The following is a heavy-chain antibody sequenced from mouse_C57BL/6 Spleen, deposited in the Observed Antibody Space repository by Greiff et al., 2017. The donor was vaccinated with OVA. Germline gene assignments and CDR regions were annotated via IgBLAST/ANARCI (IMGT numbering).Heavy chain of an antibody. CDR2: FHPYNDDT. CDR3: ARGQRRLRYFDY. CDR1: GYTFTTYP. J-gene: IGHJ2*01. D-gene: IGHD3-2*02. V-gene: IGHV1-47*01. Sequence: QVQLKESGAELVKPGASVKMSCKASGYTFTTYPIEWMKQNHGKSLEWIGNFHPYNDDTKYNEKFKGKATLTVEKSSSTVYLELSRLTSDDSAVYYCARGQRRLRYFDYWGQGTTLTVSS.